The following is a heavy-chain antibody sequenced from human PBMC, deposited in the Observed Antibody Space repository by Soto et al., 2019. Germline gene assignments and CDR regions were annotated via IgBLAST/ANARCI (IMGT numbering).Heavy chain of an antibody. CDR2: IFPIFGTT. CDR1: GGTFSNYA. J-gene: IGHJ3*01. D-gene: IGHD3-16*01. CDR3: ARDLLTGGRHNVFAF. Sequence: QVQLVQSGAEVKKPGSSVKVSCKASGGTFSNYAISWVRQAPGQGLEWMGGIFPIFGTTNYAQKFQDRVTITADKSTSTAYMELSSLRSEDTAIYYCARDLLTGGRHNVFAFWGLGTIVTVSS. V-gene: IGHV1-69*06.